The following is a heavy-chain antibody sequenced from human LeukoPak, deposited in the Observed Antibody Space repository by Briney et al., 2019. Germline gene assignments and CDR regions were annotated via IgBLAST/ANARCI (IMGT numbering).Heavy chain of an antibody. V-gene: IGHV4-34*01. J-gene: IGHJ4*02. CDR3: ARGLSSGGGSSSHYFDY. CDR1: GGSFSGYY. CDR2: INHSGST. Sequence: SETLSLTCAVYGGSFSGYYWSWIRQPPGKGLEWIGEINHSGSTNYNPSLKSRVTISVDTTKNQFSLKLSSVTAADTAVYYCARGLSSGGGSSSHYFDYWGQGTLVTVSS. D-gene: IGHD6-6*01.